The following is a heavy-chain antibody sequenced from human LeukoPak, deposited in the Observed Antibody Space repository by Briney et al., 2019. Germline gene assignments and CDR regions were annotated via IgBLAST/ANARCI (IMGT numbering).Heavy chain of an antibody. Sequence: ASVKVSCKASGYTFTSYYMHWVRQAPGQGLEWMGIINPSGGSTSYAQKFQGRVTMTEDTSTDTAYMELSSLRSEDTAVYYCAAYYYDSSGYQTTNDYWGQGTLVTVSS. CDR2: INPSGGST. V-gene: IGHV1-46*01. CDR1: GYTFTSYY. D-gene: IGHD3-22*01. J-gene: IGHJ4*02. CDR3: AAYYYDSSGYQTTNDY.